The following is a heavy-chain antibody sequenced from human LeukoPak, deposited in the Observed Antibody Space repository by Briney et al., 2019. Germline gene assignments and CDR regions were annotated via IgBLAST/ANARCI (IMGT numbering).Heavy chain of an antibody. CDR2: ISYDGRNK. Sequence: GGSLRLSCAASGFTFNTYGMRWVRQAPGKGLEWVAVISYDGRNKYYADSVKGRFTISRDNSKNTLYLQMNSLRAEDTAVYYCAKVHHSTVNYWGQGTLVTVSS. J-gene: IGHJ4*02. CDR1: GFTFNTYG. CDR3: AKVHHSTVNY. D-gene: IGHD2-8*02. V-gene: IGHV3-30*18.